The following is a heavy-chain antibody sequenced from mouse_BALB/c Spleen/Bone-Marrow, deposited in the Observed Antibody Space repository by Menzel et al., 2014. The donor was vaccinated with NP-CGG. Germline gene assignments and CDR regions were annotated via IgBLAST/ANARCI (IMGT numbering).Heavy chain of an antibody. J-gene: IGHJ2*01. CDR2: IWAGGST. CDR1: GFSLTSYG. Sequence: VSLVESGPGLVAPSQSLSITCTVSGFSLTSYGVYWVRQPPGKGLEWLGVIWAGGSTNYNSALMSRLSISKDNSKSQVFLKMNSLQTDDTTMYYCARGAYYRFFDYWGQGTTLTVSS. D-gene: IGHD2-14*01. V-gene: IGHV2-9*02. CDR3: ARGAYYRFFDY.